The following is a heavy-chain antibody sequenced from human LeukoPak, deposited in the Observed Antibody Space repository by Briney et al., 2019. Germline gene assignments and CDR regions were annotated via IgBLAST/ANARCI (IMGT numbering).Heavy chain of an antibody. CDR2: INPSGGST. Sequence: GASVKVSCKASGYTFTSYYMHWVRQAPGQGLEWMGIINPSGGSTSYAQKFQGRVTMTRDMSTSTVYMELSSLRSEDTAVYYCARDLGLRYFDWLFGFGWFDPWGQGTLVTVSS. J-gene: IGHJ5*02. CDR1: GYTFTSYY. D-gene: IGHD3-9*01. CDR3: ARDLGLRYFDWLFGFGWFDP. V-gene: IGHV1-46*01.